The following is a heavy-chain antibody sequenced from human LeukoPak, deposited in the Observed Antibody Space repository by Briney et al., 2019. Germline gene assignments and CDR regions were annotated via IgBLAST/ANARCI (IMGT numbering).Heavy chain of an antibody. CDR2: SSSSSSYI. J-gene: IGHJ4*02. CDR1: GFPLRTYG. D-gene: IGHD2-2*01. CDR3: ARDSSTSCSDY. Sequence: PGGSLRLSCAASGFPLRTYGMNWVRQAPGKGLEWVSSSSSSSSYIYYADSVKGRFTISRDNAKNSLYLQMNSLRAEDTAVYYCARDSSTSCSDYWGQGTLVTVSS. V-gene: IGHV3-21*01.